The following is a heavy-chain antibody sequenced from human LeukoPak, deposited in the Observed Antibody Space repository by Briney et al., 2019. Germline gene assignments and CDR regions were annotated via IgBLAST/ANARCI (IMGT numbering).Heavy chain of an antibody. D-gene: IGHD3-10*01. J-gene: IGHJ4*02. V-gene: IGHV1-8*01. CDR2: MNPSSGNT. CDR1: GYTFTSYD. Sequence: ASVKVSCKASGYTFTSYDINWVRQATGQGLEWLGWMNPSSGNTGYAQKFQGRVTMTRDTSISTAYMELSSLRSEDTAVYYCARERGYYGSGSYSNFDYWGQGTLVTVSS. CDR3: ARERGYYGSGSYSNFDY.